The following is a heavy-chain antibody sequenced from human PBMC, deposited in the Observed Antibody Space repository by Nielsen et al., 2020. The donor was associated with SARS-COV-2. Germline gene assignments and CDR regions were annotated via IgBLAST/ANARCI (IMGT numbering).Heavy chain of an antibody. V-gene: IGHV3-21*01. CDR1: GFTVSSNY. CDR2: ISSSSSYI. Sequence: GVLKISCAASGFTVSSNYMSWVRQAPGKGLEWVSSISSSSSYIYYADSVKGRFTISRDNAKNSLYLQMNSLRAEDTAVYYCVIIWSGYTDAFDIWGQGTMVTVSS. J-gene: IGHJ3*02. D-gene: IGHD3-3*01. CDR3: VIIWSGYTDAFDI.